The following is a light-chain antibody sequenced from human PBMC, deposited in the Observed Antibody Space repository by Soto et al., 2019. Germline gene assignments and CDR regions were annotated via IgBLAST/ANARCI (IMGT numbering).Light chain of an antibody. J-gene: IGKJ2*01. V-gene: IGKV3-20*01. CDR1: QSISSSS. Sequence: EIVLTQSPGTLSLSPGERATLSCRASQSISSSSLAWYQQKPGQAPRLLIYGASTRATGIPDRFSGSGSGTDFPLTISRLEPEDFAVYYCQQYGSSPLYTFGQGTKLEIK. CDR3: QQYGSSPLYT. CDR2: GAS.